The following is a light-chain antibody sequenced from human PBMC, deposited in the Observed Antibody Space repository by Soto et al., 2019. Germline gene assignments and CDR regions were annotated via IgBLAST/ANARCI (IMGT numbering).Light chain of an antibody. J-gene: IGLJ2*01. CDR1: SSDVGGYNY. V-gene: IGLV2-8*01. Sequence: QSALTQPPSASGSPGQSVTISCTGTSSDVGGYNYGSWYQQHPGKAPKLIIYEVSKRPSGVPDRFSGSKSGNTASLTVSGLQAEDDADYYCSSDAGSYNVLVFGGGTQLTVL. CDR3: SSDAGSYNVLV. CDR2: EVS.